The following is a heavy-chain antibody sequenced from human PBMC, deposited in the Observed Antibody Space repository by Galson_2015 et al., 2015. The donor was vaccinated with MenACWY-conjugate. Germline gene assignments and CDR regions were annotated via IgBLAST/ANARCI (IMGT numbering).Heavy chain of an antibody. CDR2: ISSSSSYT. Sequence: SLRLSCAASGFTFSDYYMSWIRQAPGKGLEWVSYISSSSSYTNYADSVKGRFTISRDNAKNSLYLQMNSLRAEDTAVYYCARVVGASSWSSEYFDYWGQGTLVTVSS. D-gene: IGHD6-13*01. CDR3: ARVVGASSWSSEYFDY. V-gene: IGHV3-11*06. CDR1: GFTFSDYY. J-gene: IGHJ4*02.